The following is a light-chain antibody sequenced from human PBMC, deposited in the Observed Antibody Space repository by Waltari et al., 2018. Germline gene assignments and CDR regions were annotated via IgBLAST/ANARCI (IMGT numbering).Light chain of an antibody. CDR3: ALYMGSGIWV. CDR1: SGSLSTTSY. J-gene: IGLJ3*02. V-gene: IGLV8-61*01. Sequence: QTVVTQEPSLSVSPGGTVPLTCALSSGSLSTTSYATWYQQTPGQAPRTLVYKANARSSGVPDRCSGSILGNTAALTITGAQADDESDYYCALYMGSGIWVFGGVTRLTVL. CDR2: KAN.